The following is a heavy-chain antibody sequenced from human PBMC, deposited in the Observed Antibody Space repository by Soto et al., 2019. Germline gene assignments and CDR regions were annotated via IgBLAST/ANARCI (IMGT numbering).Heavy chain of an antibody. J-gene: IGHJ3*02. D-gene: IGHD2-2*01. Sequence: PSETLSLTCTVSGGSISIRSYYWGWIRQPPGKGLEWIGSIYYSESTYYNPSLKSRVTISVDTSKNQFSLKLSSVTAADTAVYYCASHQQYCSSTSCYVGLVQAFAIWGQGTMVTVS. V-gene: IGHV4-39*01. CDR3: ASHQQYCSSTSCYVGLVQAFAI. CDR1: GGSISIRSYY. CDR2: IYYSEST.